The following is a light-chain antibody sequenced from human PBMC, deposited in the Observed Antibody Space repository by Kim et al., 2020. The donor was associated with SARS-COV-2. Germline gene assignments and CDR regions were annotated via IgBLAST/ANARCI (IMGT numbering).Light chain of an antibody. V-gene: IGLV1-51*01. Sequence: QSVLTQPPSVSAAPRQRVTISCSGTSSNIGNNYVSWYQQFPGAAPKLLIYDDNQRPSGIPDRFSGSKSGTSATLGITGLQTGEEADYYCATWDDNLSEAVFGGGTQLTVL. CDR1: SSNIGNNY. CDR3: ATWDDNLSEAV. J-gene: IGLJ3*02. CDR2: DDN.